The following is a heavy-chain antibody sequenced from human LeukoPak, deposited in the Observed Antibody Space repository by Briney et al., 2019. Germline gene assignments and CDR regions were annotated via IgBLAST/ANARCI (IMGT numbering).Heavy chain of an antibody. Sequence: SETLSLTCTVSGYSISSGYYWSWIRQPPGKGLEWIGEINHSGSTNYNPSLKSRVTISVDTSKNQFSLKLSSVTAADTAVYYCARGDRALDYWGQGTLVTVSS. J-gene: IGHJ4*02. CDR3: ARGDRALDY. CDR1: GYSISSGYY. D-gene: IGHD3-3*02. V-gene: IGHV4-38-2*02. CDR2: INHSGST.